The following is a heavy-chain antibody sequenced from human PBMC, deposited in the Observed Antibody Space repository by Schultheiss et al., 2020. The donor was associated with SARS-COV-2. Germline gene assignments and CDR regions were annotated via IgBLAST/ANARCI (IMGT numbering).Heavy chain of an antibody. J-gene: IGHJ6*02. Sequence: SETLSLTCTVSGGSISSSSYYWGWIRQPPGKGLEWIGSIYHSGSTNYNPSLKSRVTISVDTSKNQFSLKLSSVTAADTAVYYCTSDIGYCSSTSCYYYYGMDVWGQGTTVTVSS. CDR2: IYHSGST. CDR1: GGSISSSSYY. D-gene: IGHD2-2*01. CDR3: TSDIGYCSSTSCYYYYGMDV. V-gene: IGHV4-39*07.